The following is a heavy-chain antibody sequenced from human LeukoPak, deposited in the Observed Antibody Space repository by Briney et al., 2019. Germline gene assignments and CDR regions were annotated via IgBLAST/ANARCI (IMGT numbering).Heavy chain of an antibody. Sequence: SETLPLTCTVSGGSISSSSYHWGWIRQPPGTGLEWIGSIYYSGSTYYNPSLKSRVTISVDTSKNQFSLKLSSVTAADTAVYYCARRNLLILYSSSWHFDYWGQGTLVTVSS. V-gene: IGHV4-39*07. CDR1: GGSISSSSYH. CDR2: IYYSGST. D-gene: IGHD6-13*01. J-gene: IGHJ4*02. CDR3: ARRNLLILYSSSWHFDY.